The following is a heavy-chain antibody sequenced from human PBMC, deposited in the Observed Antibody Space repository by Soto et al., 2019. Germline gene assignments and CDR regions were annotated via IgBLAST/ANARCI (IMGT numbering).Heavy chain of an antibody. CDR3: ARRSASYGHYYYYGMDV. J-gene: IGHJ6*02. CDR2: IYYSGST. CDR1: GFTFSSYA. D-gene: IGHD5-18*01. V-gene: IGHV4-39*01. Sequence: GSLRLSCAASGFTFSSYAMSWIRQPPGKGLEWIGSIYYSGSTYYNPSLKSRVTISVDTSKNQFSLKLSSVTAADTAVYYCARRSASYGHYYYYGMDVWGQGTTVTVSS.